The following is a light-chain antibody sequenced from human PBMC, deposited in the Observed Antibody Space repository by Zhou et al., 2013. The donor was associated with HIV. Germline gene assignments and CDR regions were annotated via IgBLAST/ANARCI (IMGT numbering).Light chain of an antibody. J-gene: IGLJ1*01. CDR1: NSDIGAYNY. CDR3: CSCTTSSTLV. Sequence: QSALTQPASVSGSPGQSINFSCTGTNSDIGAYNYVSWYQQFPGRAPKLVIYDVFKRPSGVSVRFSGSKSGKTASLTISGLQAEDEADYYCCSCTTSSTLVFGSGTKVTVL. CDR2: DVF. V-gene: IGLV2-14*01.